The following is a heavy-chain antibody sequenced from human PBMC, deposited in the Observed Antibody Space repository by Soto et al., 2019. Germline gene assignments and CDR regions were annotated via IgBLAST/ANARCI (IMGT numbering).Heavy chain of an antibody. J-gene: IGHJ5*02. V-gene: IGHV1-69*13. D-gene: IGHD2-15*01. CDR2: NISIFGTA. CDR1: SVTFTSYA. CDR3: ASVNVDNWFDP. Sequence: VQCSCKASSVTFTSYATSWVRQATGQGLEWMGGNISIFGTANYAQQSQGRVTITADGSTSTTYIELSSLRSEDTAVYFCASVNVDNWFDPWGQGTLVTVSS.